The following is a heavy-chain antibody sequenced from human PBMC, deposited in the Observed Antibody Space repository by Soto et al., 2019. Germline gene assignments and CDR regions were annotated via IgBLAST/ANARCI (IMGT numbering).Heavy chain of an antibody. CDR3: ARDGGYGSGSYRFDY. J-gene: IGHJ4*02. Sequence: QVQLQESGPGLVKPSQTLSLTCTVSGGSISSGGYYWSWIRQHPGKGLEWIGYIYYSGSTSYNPSLKGRVTISIDTSKTQFALKLSSVTAADTAVYYCARDGGYGSGSYRFDYWGQGAMVTVSS. V-gene: IGHV4-31*03. CDR1: GGSISSGGYY. D-gene: IGHD3-10*01. CDR2: IYYSGST.